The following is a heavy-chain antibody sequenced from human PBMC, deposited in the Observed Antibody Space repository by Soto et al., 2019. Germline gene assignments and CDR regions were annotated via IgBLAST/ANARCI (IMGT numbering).Heavy chain of an antibody. D-gene: IGHD3-10*01. CDR3: ARGLITMVRGVNGYFDY. Sequence: ASVKVSCKASGYTFTSYYMHWVRQAPGRGLEWMGIINPSGGSTSYAQKFQGRVTMTRDTSTSTVYMELSSLRPEDTAVYYCARGLITMVRGVNGYFDYWGQGTLVTVSS. CDR2: INPSGGST. V-gene: IGHV1-46*01. CDR1: GYTFTSYY. J-gene: IGHJ4*02.